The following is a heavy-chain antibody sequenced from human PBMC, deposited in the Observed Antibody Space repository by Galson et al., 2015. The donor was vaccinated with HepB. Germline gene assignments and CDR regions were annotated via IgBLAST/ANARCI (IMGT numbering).Heavy chain of an antibody. CDR3: ARDIQLELKAYYYYYGMDV. Sequence: SVKVSCKASGYTFTSYDINWVRQAPGQGLEWLGWISTYTGDTKYAQKLQGRVTMTTDTFTSTAYMELRSLRSDDTAVYYCARDIQLELKAYYYYYGMDVWGQGTTVTVSS. CDR2: ISTYTGDT. D-gene: IGHD1-7*01. CDR1: GYTFTSYD. V-gene: IGHV1-18*01. J-gene: IGHJ6*02.